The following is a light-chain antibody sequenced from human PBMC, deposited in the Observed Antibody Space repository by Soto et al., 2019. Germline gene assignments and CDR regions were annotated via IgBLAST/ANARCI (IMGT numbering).Light chain of an antibody. CDR1: QRISTY. CDR3: QQHYNTPCT. CDR2: TAS. V-gene: IGKV1-39*01. J-gene: IGKJ1*01. Sequence: DIPLTQAPSSLSASVGDRITITCRASQRISTYLNWYQQKPGKAPELVIYTASSVESGVPSRFSCSGCGTAFTLTISSLQPEDLATYYCQQHYNTPCTFGQGTKVEIK.